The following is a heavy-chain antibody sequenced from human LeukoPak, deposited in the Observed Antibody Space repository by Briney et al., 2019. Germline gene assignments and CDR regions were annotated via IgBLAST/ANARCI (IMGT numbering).Heavy chain of an antibody. CDR1: GFAFSSYS. J-gene: IGHJ4*02. Sequence: KSGGSLRLSCAASGFAFSSYSMNWVRQAPGKGLEWVSSISGSTGHSYYADSVKGRFTISRDNAKNSLYLQMNSLRAEDTAVYYCARDGITGHDYWGQGTLVTVSS. CDR2: ISGSTGHS. D-gene: IGHD1-20*01. V-gene: IGHV3-21*01. CDR3: ARDGITGHDY.